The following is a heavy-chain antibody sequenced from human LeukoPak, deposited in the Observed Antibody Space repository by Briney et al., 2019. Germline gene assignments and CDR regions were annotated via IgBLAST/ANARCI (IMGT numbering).Heavy chain of an antibody. CDR3: ARTRYNSGGGDY. D-gene: IGHD6-19*01. V-gene: IGHV3-7*02. CDR1: GFTFSSYW. CDR2: IKGDGSEN. Sequence: GRSLRLSWAASGFTFSSYWMSWVRQAPGKGLEWVANIKGDGSENYCVDSVKARFTISRDNSKNTLYLQMNSPRAEDTAVYYCARTRYNSGGGDYWGQGTPVTVSP. J-gene: IGHJ4*02.